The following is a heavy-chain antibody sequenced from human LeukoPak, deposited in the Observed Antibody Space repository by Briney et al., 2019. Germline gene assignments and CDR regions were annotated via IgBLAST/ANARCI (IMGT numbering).Heavy chain of an antibody. Sequence: ASVKVSCKVSGYTLSDVSMHWVRQGPGKGLEWMGGFVVEDGERIYAQKLRGRVRVTEDTSTDTAYMELSSLRSEDTAVYYCATLDLPPSTSAVASWGQGTLVTVSS. V-gene: IGHV1-24*01. D-gene: IGHD2-2*01. CDR3: ATLDLPPSTSAVAS. CDR2: FVVEDGER. J-gene: IGHJ5*01. CDR1: GYTLSDVS.